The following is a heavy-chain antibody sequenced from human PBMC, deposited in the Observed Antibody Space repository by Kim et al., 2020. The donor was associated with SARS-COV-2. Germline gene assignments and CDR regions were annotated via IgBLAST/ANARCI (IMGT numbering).Heavy chain of an antibody. Sequence: SETLSLTCTVSGGSISSSSYYWGWIRQPPGKGLEWIGSIYYSGSTYYNPSLKSRVTISVDTSKNQFSLKLSSVTAADTAVYYCARQARRGYIVARHDWFDPWGQGTLVTVSS. J-gene: IGHJ5*02. CDR1: GGSISSSSYY. D-gene: IGHD2-15*01. V-gene: IGHV4-39*01. CDR2: IYYSGST. CDR3: ARQARRGYIVARHDWFDP.